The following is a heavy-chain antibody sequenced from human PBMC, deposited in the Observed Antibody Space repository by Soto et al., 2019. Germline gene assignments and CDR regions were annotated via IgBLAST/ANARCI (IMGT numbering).Heavy chain of an antibody. CDR2: MNPNSGNT. V-gene: IGHV1-8*01. D-gene: IGHD3-3*01. CDR1: GYTFTRYD. CDR3: ERNWGPYYDFWSGSYYYGMHV. J-gene: IGHJ6*02. Sequence: ASVKVSCKASGYTFTRYDINGVRQATAQGREGMGWMNPNSGNTGYAQKFQGRVKMTRNTSISTAYMELSRLRSEDTAVYYCERNWGPYYDFWSGSYYYGMHVGGHGPKVTVS.